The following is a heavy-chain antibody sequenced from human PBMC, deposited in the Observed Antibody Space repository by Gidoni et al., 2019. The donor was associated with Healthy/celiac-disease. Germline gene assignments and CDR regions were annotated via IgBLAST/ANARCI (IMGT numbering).Heavy chain of an antibody. Sequence: QVQLVQSGAEVKKPGSSVKVSCKASGGTFSSYAISWVRQAPGQGLEWMGGIIPIFGTANYAQKFQGRVTITADESTSTAYMELSSLRSEDTAVYCCARGGSIGYDSSGSWFDPWGQGTLVTVSS. CDR3: ARGGSIGYDSSGSWFDP. CDR1: GGTFSSYA. CDR2: IIPIFGTA. V-gene: IGHV1-69*01. J-gene: IGHJ5*02. D-gene: IGHD3-22*01.